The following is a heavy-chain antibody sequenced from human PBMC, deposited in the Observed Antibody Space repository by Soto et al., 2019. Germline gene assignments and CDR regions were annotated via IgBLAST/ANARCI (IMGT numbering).Heavy chain of an antibody. CDR2: IYYSGST. CDR3: ASLTYSSSSLWFDP. V-gene: IGHV4-39*01. D-gene: IGHD6-6*01. Sequence: PSETLSLTCTFSCGSIISSSYYWGWIRQPPGKGLEWIGSIYYSGSTYYNPSLKSRVTISVDTSKNQFSLKLSSVTAADTAVYYCASLTYSSSSLWFDPWGQGTLVTVSS. CDR1: CGSIISSSYY. J-gene: IGHJ5*02.